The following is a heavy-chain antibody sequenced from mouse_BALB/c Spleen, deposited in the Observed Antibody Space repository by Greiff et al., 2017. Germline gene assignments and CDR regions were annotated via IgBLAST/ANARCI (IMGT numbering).Heavy chain of an antibody. Sequence: QVQLQQSGPELVKPGASVKISCKASGYAFSSYWMNWVKQRPGQGLEWIGRIYPGDGDTNYNGKFKGKATLTADKSSSTAYMQLSSLTSVDSAVYFCARSVGRDYFDYWGQGTTLTVSS. D-gene: IGHD4-1*01. V-gene: IGHV1-82*01. CDR3: ARSVGRDYFDY. J-gene: IGHJ2*01. CDR2: IYPGDGDT. CDR1: GYAFSSYW.